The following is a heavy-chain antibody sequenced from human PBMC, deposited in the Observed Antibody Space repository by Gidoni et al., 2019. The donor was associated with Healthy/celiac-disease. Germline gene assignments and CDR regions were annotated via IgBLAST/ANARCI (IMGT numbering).Heavy chain of an antibody. CDR3: AHRRGYSVGAWARAAFDI. J-gene: IGHJ3*02. V-gene: IGHV2-5*02. D-gene: IGHD1-26*01. Sequence: QITLKESSTTLVKPTQTRTLTCTLAGFSRSTSGVGVGWIRQPQGKALAWLALIYCDDDKSYSPSLKIRLTITKATSKIQLVLTMPNMDPVDTATYYCAHRRGYSVGAWARAAFDIWGQGTMVTVSS. CDR2: IYCDDDK. CDR1: GFSRSTSGVG.